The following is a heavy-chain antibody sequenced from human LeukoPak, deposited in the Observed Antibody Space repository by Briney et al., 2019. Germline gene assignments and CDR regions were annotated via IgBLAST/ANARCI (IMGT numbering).Heavy chain of an antibody. CDR1: GYSISSGYY. V-gene: IGHV4-38-2*01. Sequence: PETLSLTCAVSGYSISSGYYWGWIRQPPGKGLEWIGSIYHSGSTYYNPSLKSRVTISVDTSKNQFSLKLSSVTAADTAVYYCATSRNSGSLDYWGQGTLVTVSS. D-gene: IGHD1-26*01. J-gene: IGHJ4*02. CDR2: IYHSGST. CDR3: ATSRNSGSLDY.